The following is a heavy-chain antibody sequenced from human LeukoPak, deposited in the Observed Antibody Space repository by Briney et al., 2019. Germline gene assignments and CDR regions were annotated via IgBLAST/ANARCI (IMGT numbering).Heavy chain of an antibody. CDR3: ARDQNRGLYFDY. CDR2: INPSGGST. J-gene: IGHJ4*02. Sequence: WASVKVSCKASGYTFTSYYMHWVRQAPGQGLEWMGIINPSGGSTSYAQKFQGRVTMTRDTSTSTVYMELSSLRSDDTAVYYCARDQNRGLYFDYWGQGTLVTVSS. CDR1: GYTFTSYY. V-gene: IGHV1-46*01. D-gene: IGHD2/OR15-2a*01.